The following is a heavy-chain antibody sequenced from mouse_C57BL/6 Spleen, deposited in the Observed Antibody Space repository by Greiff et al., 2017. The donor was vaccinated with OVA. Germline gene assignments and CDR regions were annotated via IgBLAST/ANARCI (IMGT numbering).Heavy chain of an antibody. V-gene: IGHV5-9-1*02. CDR1: GFTFSSYA. CDR2: ISTGGDYI. CDR3: TRDHYGSRYFDV. D-gene: IGHD1-1*01. J-gene: IGHJ1*03. Sequence: EVMLVESGEGLVKPGGSLKLSCAASGFTFSSYAMSWVRQTPEKRLEWVAYISTGGDYIHYADTVKGRSTISRDNARNTLYLQMSSLKSEDKAMYYCTRDHYGSRYFDVWGKGTTLTVSS.